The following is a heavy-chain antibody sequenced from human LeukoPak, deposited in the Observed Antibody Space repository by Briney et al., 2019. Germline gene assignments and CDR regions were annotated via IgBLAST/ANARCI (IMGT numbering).Heavy chain of an antibody. CDR2: IYYSGST. CDR3: ARSEWLRNFDY. CDR1: GFTFSSYT. V-gene: IGHV4-39*07. Sequence: GSLRLSCAASGFTFSSYTMNWVRQPPGKGLEWIGTIYYSGSTYYNPSLKSRVTISIDTSKNQFSLKLSSVTAADTAVYYCARSEWLRNFDYWGQGTLVTVSS. J-gene: IGHJ4*02. D-gene: IGHD5-12*01.